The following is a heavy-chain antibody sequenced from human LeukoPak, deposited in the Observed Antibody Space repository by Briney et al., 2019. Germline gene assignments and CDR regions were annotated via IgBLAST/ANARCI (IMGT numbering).Heavy chain of an antibody. CDR3: ARDLYYYDSSGYRPGAQIGDAFDI. CDR2: IYTSGST. J-gene: IGHJ3*02. D-gene: IGHD3-22*01. V-gene: IGHV4-4*07. Sequence: SETLSLTCTVSGGSISSYYWSWIRQPAGKGLEWIGRIYTSGSTNYNPSLKSRVTMSVDTSKNQFSLKLSSVTAADTAVYYCARDLYYYDSSGYRPGAQIGDAFDIWGQGTMVTVSS. CDR1: GGSISSYY.